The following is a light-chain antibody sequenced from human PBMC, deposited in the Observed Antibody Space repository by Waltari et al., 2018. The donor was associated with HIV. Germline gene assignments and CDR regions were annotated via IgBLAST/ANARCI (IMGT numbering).Light chain of an antibody. CDR1: SSNVGSDDL. J-gene: IGLJ1*01. Sequence: QSALTQPASVSGSPGQSITISCTGTSSNVGSDDLVSWYPQHPGEAPKLIIYEVTKRPSGVSSRFSGSKSGNTASLTISGLQAEDEADYYCCACPRSGIRYVFGTGTKVTVL. V-gene: IGLV2-23*02. CDR2: EVT. CDR3: CACPRSGIRYV.